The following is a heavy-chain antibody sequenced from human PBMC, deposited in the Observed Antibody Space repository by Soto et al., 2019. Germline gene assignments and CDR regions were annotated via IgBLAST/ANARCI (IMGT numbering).Heavy chain of an antibody. Sequence: TMSLTCTVSGDSISSGDYYWSWIRQPPGKGLEWIGYIYYSGSTNYNPSLKSRVTISVDTSKNQFSLKLSSVTAADTAVYYCARENVVVEMATITKWFDPWGQGTLVTVSS. D-gene: IGHD5-12*01. V-gene: IGHV4-61*08. CDR1: GDSISSGDYY. CDR2: IYYSGST. CDR3: ARENVVVEMATITKWFDP. J-gene: IGHJ5*02.